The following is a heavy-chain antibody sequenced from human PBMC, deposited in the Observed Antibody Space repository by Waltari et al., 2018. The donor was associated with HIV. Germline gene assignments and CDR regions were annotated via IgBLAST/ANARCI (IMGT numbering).Heavy chain of an antibody. J-gene: IGHJ4*02. CDR1: GFTFSSYN. D-gene: IGHD2-2*01. V-gene: IGHV3-21*01. CDR2: ISSTSSYI. CDR3: ARGIGSTSCYYDY. Sequence: EVQLVESGGGLVKPGGSLRLSCAASGFTFSSYNMNWVRQAPGKGLEWVLSISSTSSYIYYADSVKGRFTISRDNAKNSLYLQMNSLRAEDTAVYYCARGIGSTSCYYDYWGQGTLVTVSS.